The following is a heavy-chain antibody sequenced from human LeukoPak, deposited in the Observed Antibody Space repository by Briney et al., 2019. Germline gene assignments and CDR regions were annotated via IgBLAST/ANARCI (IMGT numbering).Heavy chain of an antibody. D-gene: IGHD2-2*01. V-gene: IGHV1-2*02. CDR2: INPKNGGT. CDR1: RNTFTGYF. Sequence: ASVKVSCKASRNTFTGYFIHWVRQAPGQGLEWMGWINPKNGGTNPAEKFQGRVTMTRDTSLSTAFMELTGLTSDDTAVYFCAREPPYTGHCDITTCDVSRFDLWGQGTLVTVSS. J-gene: IGHJ4*02. CDR3: AREPPYTGHCDITTCDVSRFDL.